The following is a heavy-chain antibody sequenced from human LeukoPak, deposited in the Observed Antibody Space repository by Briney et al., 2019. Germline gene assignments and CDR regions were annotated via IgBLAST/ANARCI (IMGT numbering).Heavy chain of an antibody. D-gene: IGHD1-14*01. J-gene: IGHJ4*02. CDR3: AKVKPPATFDY. Sequence: GGSLRLSCAASGFTFTTYSMNWVRQAPGKGLEWVSYISSSSTTIYYADSVKGRFTISRDNAKNSLYLQMNSLRAEDTAVYYCAKVKPPATFDYWGQGTLVTVSS. CDR2: ISSSSTTI. CDR1: GFTFTTYS. V-gene: IGHV3-48*01.